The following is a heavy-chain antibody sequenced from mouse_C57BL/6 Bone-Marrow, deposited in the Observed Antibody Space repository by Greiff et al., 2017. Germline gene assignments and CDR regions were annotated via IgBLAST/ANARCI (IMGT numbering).Heavy chain of an antibody. CDR1: GYTFTSYW. CDR3: VREGSYYYGSSPDY. D-gene: IGHD1-1*01. J-gene: IGHJ2*01. Sequence: VQLQQSGAELAKPGASVKLSCKASGYTFTSYWMHWVKQRPGQGLEWIGYINPSSGSTKYTPKFTDKATLTADKSYSTAYMQLSSLTYGDSAVDYGVREGSYYYGSSPDYWGQGTTLTVSS. CDR2: INPSSGST. V-gene: IGHV1-7*01.